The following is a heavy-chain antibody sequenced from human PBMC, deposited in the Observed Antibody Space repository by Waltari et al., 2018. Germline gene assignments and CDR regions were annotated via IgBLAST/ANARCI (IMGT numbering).Heavy chain of an antibody. V-gene: IGHV1-2*02. J-gene: IGHJ4*02. CDR3: ASDILTGLSDY. CDR1: GYTFTGYY. Sequence: QVQLVQSGAEVKKPGASVKVSCKASGYTFTGYYMHWVRQAPGQGLEWMGGINPNIGGTNYAQKFQGRVTMTRDTSISTAYMELSRLRSDDTAVYYCASDILTGLSDYWGQGTLVTVSS. D-gene: IGHD3-9*01. CDR2: INPNIGGT.